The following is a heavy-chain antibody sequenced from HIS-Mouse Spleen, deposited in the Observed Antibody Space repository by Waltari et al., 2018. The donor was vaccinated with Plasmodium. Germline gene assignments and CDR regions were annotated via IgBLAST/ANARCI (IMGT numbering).Heavy chain of an antibody. CDR2: IKQDGSEK. J-gene: IGHJ2*01. CDR1: GSTFSSYW. Sequence: EVKLVESGGGLVQPGGSLRLSCAASGSTFSSYWMSWVRQAPGKGLEWVANIKQDGSEKYYVDSVKGRFTISRDNAKNSLYLQMNSLRAEDTAVYYCASSWYWYFDLWGRGTLVTVSS. D-gene: IGHD6-13*01. CDR3: ASSWYWYFDL. V-gene: IGHV3-7*01.